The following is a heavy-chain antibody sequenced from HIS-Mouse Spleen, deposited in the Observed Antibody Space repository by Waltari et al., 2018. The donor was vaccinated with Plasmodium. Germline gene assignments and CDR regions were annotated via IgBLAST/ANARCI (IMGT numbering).Heavy chain of an antibody. CDR1: GYTFTGYY. J-gene: IGHJ1*01. V-gene: IGHV1-2*02. CDR3: ARVLGYKAAAGTFVEYFQH. CDR2: INPNSGGT. Sequence: QVQLVQSGAEVKKPGASVKVSCKASGYTFTGYYMHWVRQAPGQGLEWMGGINPNSGGTNYAQKFHGRVTMTRETSIRTAYMELSRLRSDDTAVYYCARVLGYKAAAGTFVEYFQHWGQGTLVTVSS. D-gene: IGHD6-13*01.